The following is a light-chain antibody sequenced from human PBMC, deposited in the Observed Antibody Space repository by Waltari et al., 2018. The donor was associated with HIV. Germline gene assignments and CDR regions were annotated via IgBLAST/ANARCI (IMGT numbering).Light chain of an antibody. CDR2: GAS. J-gene: IGKJ2*01. Sequence: VLTQSPGTLSLSPGERATLSCRASHHISSNFLAWYQHKPGQPPRFLIYGASSSAAGIPDRFSGSGSGTEFTLTISRLEPEDFAVYYCQRYSTSPPYTFGQGTKLEI. CDR3: QRYSTSPPYT. V-gene: IGKV3-20*01. CDR1: HHISSNF.